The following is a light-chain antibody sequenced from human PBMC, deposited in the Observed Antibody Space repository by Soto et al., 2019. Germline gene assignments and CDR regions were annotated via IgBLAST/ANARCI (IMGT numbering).Light chain of an antibody. Sequence: DIQMTQSPCSLSASVGDRVTITCRASQSISSYLNWYQQKPGKVPKLLIYAASSLQSGVPSRFSGSGSGTDYTLTISSLQPEDFATYYCQQSYSTLGVTFGPGTKVDIK. CDR2: AAS. V-gene: IGKV1-39*01. J-gene: IGKJ3*01. CDR3: QQSYSTLGVT. CDR1: QSISSY.